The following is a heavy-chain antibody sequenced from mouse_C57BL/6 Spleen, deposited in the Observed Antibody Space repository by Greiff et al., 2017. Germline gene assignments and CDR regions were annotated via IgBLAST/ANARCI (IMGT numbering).Heavy chain of an antibody. CDR1: GYTFTSYW. V-gene: IGHV1-55*01. Sequence: QVQLQQPGAELVKPGASVKMSCKASGYTFTSYWITWVKQRPGQGLEWIGDIYPGSGSTNYNEKFKSKATLTVDTSSSTAYMQLSSLTSEDSAVYYCAREIYYVSSAGYFDYWGQGTTLTVSS. D-gene: IGHD1-1*01. CDR3: AREIYYVSSAGYFDY. CDR2: IYPGSGST. J-gene: IGHJ2*01.